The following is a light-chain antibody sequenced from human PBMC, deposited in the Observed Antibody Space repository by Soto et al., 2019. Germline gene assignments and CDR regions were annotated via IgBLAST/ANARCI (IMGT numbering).Light chain of an antibody. CDR1: QDISNY. J-gene: IGKJ3*01. V-gene: IGKV1-33*01. CDR2: DAS. Sequence: DIQMTQSPSSLSASVGDRVTITCQARQDISNYLNWYQQKPGKAPKLLIYDASNLETGVPSRFSGSGSGTDFTFTISSLQPEDIATYYCQQYDNLPTIFTFGPGTKVDIK. CDR3: QQYDNLPTIFT.